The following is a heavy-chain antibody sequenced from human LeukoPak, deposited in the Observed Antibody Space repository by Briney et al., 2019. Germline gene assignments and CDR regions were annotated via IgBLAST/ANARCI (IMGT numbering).Heavy chain of an antibody. CDR3: ARVETTVETLFDY. D-gene: IGHD4-23*01. CDR2: INTYNGNT. Sequence: ASVKVSCKASGYTFTSYGISWARQAPGQGLEWMGWINTYNGNTNYAQKLQGRVTMTTDTSTSTAYMELRSLRSDDTAVYFCARVETTVETLFDYWGQGTLVTVSS. CDR1: GYTFTSYG. J-gene: IGHJ4*02. V-gene: IGHV1-18*01.